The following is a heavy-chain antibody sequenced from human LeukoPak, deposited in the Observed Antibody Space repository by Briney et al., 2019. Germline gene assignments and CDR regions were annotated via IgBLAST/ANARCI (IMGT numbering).Heavy chain of an antibody. D-gene: IGHD6-19*01. CDR2: IYCSGST. CDR1: GDSSSTCS. CDR3: ARRGRVAAAGAYDYHSLDV. Sequence: WETLFLTCTVSGDSSSTCSWTWIRQPPGKGLEWIGDIYCSGSTDHNPSLKSRVTFSVDTSKNQLSLKLNSVTAADTALYYCARRGRVAAAGAYDYHSLDVWGQGITVTVSS. J-gene: IGHJ6*02. V-gene: IGHV4-59*08.